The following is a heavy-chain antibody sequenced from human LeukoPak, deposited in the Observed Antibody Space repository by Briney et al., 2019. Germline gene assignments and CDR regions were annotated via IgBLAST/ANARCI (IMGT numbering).Heavy chain of an antibody. Sequence: GGSLRLSCAASGFTFSSYAMHWVRQAPGKGLEWVAVISYDGSNKYYADSVKGRFTISRDNSKNTLYLQMNSLRAEDTAVYYCARGRRLRLLWFGGTTTNTDAFDIWGQGTMVTVSS. CDR3: ARGRRLRLLWFGGTTTNTDAFDI. V-gene: IGHV3-30*04. CDR2: ISYDGSNK. J-gene: IGHJ3*02. D-gene: IGHD3-10*01. CDR1: GFTFSSYA.